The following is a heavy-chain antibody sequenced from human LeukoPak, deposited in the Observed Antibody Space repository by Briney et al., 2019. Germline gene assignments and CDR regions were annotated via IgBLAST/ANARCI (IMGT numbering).Heavy chain of an antibody. V-gene: IGHV3-7*04. CDR2: VKQGGSEK. CDR3: ARERRIAAINDAFDI. Sequence: GGSLRLSCAASGFTFSTYTMSWVRQAPGKGLEWVANVKQGGSEKYYVDSVKGRFTISRDNAKNSLYLQMNSLRAEDTAVYYCARERRIAAINDAFDIWGQGTLVTVSS. J-gene: IGHJ3*02. CDR1: GFTFSTYT. D-gene: IGHD6-13*01.